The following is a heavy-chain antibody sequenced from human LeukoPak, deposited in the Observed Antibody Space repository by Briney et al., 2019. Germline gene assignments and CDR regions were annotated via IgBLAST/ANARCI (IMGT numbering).Heavy chain of an antibody. Sequence: GGSLRLSCAASGFTFSSYSMNWVRQAPGKGLEWVSSNSSSSSYIYYADSVKGRFTISRDNAKNSLYLQMNSLRAEDTAVYYCARGPQGYCSGGSCYSDLAFDIWGQGTMVTVSS. J-gene: IGHJ3*02. V-gene: IGHV3-21*01. CDR3: ARGPQGYCSGGSCYSDLAFDI. CDR2: NSSSSSYI. CDR1: GFTFSSYS. D-gene: IGHD2-15*01.